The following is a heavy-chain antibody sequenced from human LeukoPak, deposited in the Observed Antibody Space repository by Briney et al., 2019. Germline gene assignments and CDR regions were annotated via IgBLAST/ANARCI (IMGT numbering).Heavy chain of an antibody. CDR1: EFIFSSYD. J-gene: IGHJ4*02. D-gene: IGHD3-22*01. CDR2: ISGSGGRT. Sequence: PGGSLRLSCTVSEFIFSSYDMSWVRQAPGKGLEWVSTISGSGGRTYYTDSVKGRFSISRDNSKNTLYLQMNSLRAEDTAVYYCAASPVYDSSGYCDYWGQGTLVTVPS. V-gene: IGHV3-23*01. CDR3: AASPVYDSSGYCDY.